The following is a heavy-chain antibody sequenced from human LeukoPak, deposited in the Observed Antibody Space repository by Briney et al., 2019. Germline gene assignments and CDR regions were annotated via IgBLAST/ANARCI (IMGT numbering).Heavy chain of an antibody. D-gene: IGHD6-13*01. J-gene: IGHJ1*01. Sequence: GGSLRLSCAASGFTFSSYGMHWVRQAPGKGLEWVAVISYAGSNKYYADSVKGRFTISRDNSKNTLYLQMNSLRAEDTAAYYCAKDHSSSTGYFQHWGQGTLVTVSS. CDR2: ISYAGSNK. CDR3: AKDHSSSTGYFQH. V-gene: IGHV3-30*18. CDR1: GFTFSSYG.